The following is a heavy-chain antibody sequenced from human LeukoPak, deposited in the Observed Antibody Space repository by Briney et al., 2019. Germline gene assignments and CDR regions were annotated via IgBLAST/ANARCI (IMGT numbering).Heavy chain of an antibody. CDR1: GGSLNSFY. Sequence: SETLSLTCTVSGGSLNSFYWTWIRQPPGKGLEWVGYVYHTGSTNFNPSLKSRVTISLDTSKNQFSLKLNSVTAADTAIYYCARETTVTTFDSWGQGTLVPVSS. D-gene: IGHD4-17*01. CDR3: ARETTVTTFDS. CDR2: VYHTGST. J-gene: IGHJ4*02. V-gene: IGHV4-59*01.